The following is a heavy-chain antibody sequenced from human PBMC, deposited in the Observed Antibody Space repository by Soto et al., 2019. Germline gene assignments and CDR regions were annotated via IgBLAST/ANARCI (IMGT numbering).Heavy chain of an antibody. CDR2: MSGSSSTT. CDR1: GLTFSNYT. D-gene: IGHD1-7*01. CDR3: AKNQERELPRVIDF. V-gene: IGHV3-23*01. J-gene: IGHJ4*02. Sequence: EVRLLESGGGLVKPGGSLRLSCATSGLTFSNYTMSWVRQAPGGGLEWVSSMSGSSSTTHYADSVRGRFTISRDRSKNTLDLQMSSLRAEDTALYYCAKNQERELPRVIDFWGQGTLVTVSS.